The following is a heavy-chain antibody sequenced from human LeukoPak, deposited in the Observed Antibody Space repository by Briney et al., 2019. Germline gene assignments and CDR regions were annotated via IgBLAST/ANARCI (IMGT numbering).Heavy chain of an antibody. CDR3: AREESGSYPPADY. CDR1: GYTFTGYY. J-gene: IGHJ4*02. V-gene: IGHV1-2*02. Sequence: GASVKVSCKASGYTFTGYYMHWVRQAPGQGLEWMGWINPNSGGTNYAQKFQGRVTMTRDTSISTAYMELSRLRSDDTAACYCAREESGSYPPADYWGQGTLVTVSS. D-gene: IGHD1-26*01. CDR2: INPNSGGT.